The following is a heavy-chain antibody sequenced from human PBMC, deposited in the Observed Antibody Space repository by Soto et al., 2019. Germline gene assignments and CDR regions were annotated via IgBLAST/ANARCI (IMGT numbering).Heavy chain of an antibody. CDR3: AKKTIGVVINAFDY. V-gene: IGHV3-23*01. D-gene: IGHD3-3*01. Sequence: GGSLRLSCAASGFTFSSYAMSWVRQAPGKGLEWVSAISGSGGSTYYADSVKGRFTISKDNSKNTLYLQMNSLRAEDTSVYYCAKKTIGVVINAFDYWVQGTLVTVSS. CDR1: GFTFSSYA. CDR2: ISGSGGST. J-gene: IGHJ4*02.